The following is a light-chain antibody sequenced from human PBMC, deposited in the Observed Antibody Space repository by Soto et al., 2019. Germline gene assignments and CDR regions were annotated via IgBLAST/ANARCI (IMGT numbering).Light chain of an antibody. V-gene: IGLV4-69*01. CDR3: QTWGTGFAL. Sequence: QPVLTQSPSASASLGASVKLTCTLSSGHSSYAIAWHQQQPEKGPRYLMKINSDGSHTKGDGIPDRFSGSSSGAERYLTISSLQSEDEADYYCQTWGTGFALFGGGTKLTVL. J-gene: IGLJ2*01. CDR2: INSDGSH. CDR1: SGHSSYA.